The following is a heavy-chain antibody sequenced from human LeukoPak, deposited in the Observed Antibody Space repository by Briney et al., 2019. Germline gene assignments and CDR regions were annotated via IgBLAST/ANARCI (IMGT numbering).Heavy chain of an antibody. J-gene: IGHJ4*02. V-gene: IGHV3-7*01. Sequence: KQDGSEKYYVDSVKGRFTISRDNAKNSLYLQMNSLRAEDTAVYYCARSRDGEYQLPYYFDYWGQGTLVTVSS. D-gene: IGHD2-2*01. CDR3: ARSRDGEYQLPYYFDY. CDR2: KQDGSEK.